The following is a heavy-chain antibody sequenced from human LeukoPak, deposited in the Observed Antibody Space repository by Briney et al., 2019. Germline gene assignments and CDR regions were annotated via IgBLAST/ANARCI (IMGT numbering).Heavy chain of an antibody. Sequence: HPGGSLRLSCAASGFTFSTSTLSWVRQAPGKGLEWVSYISTGSGTIYYADSVKGRFTISRDNAKNSLYLQMNSLRAEDTAVYYCARKGLPDYWGQGTLVTVSS. CDR2: ISTGSGTI. CDR3: ARKGLPDY. V-gene: IGHV3-48*04. J-gene: IGHJ4*02. D-gene: IGHD2-15*01. CDR1: GFTFSTST.